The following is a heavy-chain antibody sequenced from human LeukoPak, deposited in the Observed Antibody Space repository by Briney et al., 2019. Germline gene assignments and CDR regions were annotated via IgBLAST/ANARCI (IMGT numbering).Heavy chain of an antibody. V-gene: IGHV1-3*01. CDR2: INPDKGDT. D-gene: IGHD4-17*01. J-gene: IGHJ4*02. CDR3: ARRLKSSYGNPFDY. CDR1: GHSFTTYA. Sequence: GASVKVSCKASGHSFTTYATHWVRQAPGQRLEWMGWINPDKGDTQYSQNFQGRITVTRDTSASTTYMELSSLVSEDTAVYYCARRLKSSYGNPFDYWGQGTLVTVSS.